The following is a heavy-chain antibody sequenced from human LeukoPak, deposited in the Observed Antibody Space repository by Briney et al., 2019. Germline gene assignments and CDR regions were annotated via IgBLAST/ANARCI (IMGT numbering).Heavy chain of an antibody. D-gene: IGHD3-3*01. Sequence: GASVKVSCKASGYTFTSYDINWVRQATGQGLEWMGWMNPNSGNTGYAQKFQGRVTITRNTSISTAYMELSSLRSEDTAVYYCARRPWYDFWSGSPYYYYYMDVWGKGTTVTVSS. CDR1: GYTFTSYD. CDR2: MNPNSGNT. V-gene: IGHV1-8*03. CDR3: ARRPWYDFWSGSPYYYYYMDV. J-gene: IGHJ6*03.